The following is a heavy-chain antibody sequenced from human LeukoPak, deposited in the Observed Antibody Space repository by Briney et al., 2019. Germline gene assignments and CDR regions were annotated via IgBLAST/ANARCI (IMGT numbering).Heavy chain of an antibody. CDR1: GFPFSNSA. J-gene: IGHJ4*02. V-gene: IGHV3-23*01. D-gene: IGHD1-1*01. Sequence: GGSLRLSCAASGFPFSNSAMCWVRQAPGKGLEWVSGISRGGGSTYYADSVKGRFTISRDTSIDTLYLQMNSLRAEDTAVYYCAKGVRPNDYWGQGTLVTVSS. CDR3: AKGVRPNDY. CDR2: ISRGGGST.